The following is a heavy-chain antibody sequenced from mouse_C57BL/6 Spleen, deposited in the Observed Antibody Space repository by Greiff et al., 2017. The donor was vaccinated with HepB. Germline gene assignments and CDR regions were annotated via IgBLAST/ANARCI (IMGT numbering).Heavy chain of an antibody. CDR3: ARSLFSVSTGFAY. CDR2: IDPEDGET. D-gene: IGHD2-1*01. Sequence: VHVKQSGAELVKPGASVKLSCTASGFNIKDYYMHWVKQRTEQGLEWIGRIDPEDGETKYAPKFQGKATITADTSSNTAYLQLSSLTSEDTAVYYCARSLFSVSTGFAYWGQGTLVTVSA. J-gene: IGHJ3*01. CDR1: GFNIKDYY. V-gene: IGHV14-2*01.